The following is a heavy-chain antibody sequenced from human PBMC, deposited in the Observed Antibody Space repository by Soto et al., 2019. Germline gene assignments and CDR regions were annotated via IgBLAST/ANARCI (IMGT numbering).Heavy chain of an antibody. CDR1: GFTVNNNY. CDR3: ARDLYSSGWLTGFDP. CDR2: IYSGGST. D-gene: IGHD6-19*01. Sequence: EVQLVESGGGLVQPGGSLRLSCAASGFTVNNNYMSWVRQAPGKGLEWVSVIYSGGSTYYVDSVKGRFTMSRDNSKNTVYLQMNSLRAEDTAVDYCARDLYSSGWLTGFDPWGQGTLVTVSS. V-gene: IGHV3-66*01. J-gene: IGHJ5*02.